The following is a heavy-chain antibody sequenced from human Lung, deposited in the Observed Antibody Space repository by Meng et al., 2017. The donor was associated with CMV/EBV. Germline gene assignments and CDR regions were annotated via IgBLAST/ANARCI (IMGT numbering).Heavy chain of an antibody. D-gene: IGHD2-2*01. CDR2: IIPILGIA. V-gene: IGHV1-69*02. Sequence: SVKVSXKASGGTFSSYTISWVRQAPGQGLEWMGRIIPILGIANYAQKFQGRVTITADKSTSTAYMELSSLRSEDTAVYYCARAFIVVVPAAIGSPYGMDVWGQGTXVTV. CDR1: GGTFSSYT. CDR3: ARAFIVVVPAAIGSPYGMDV. J-gene: IGHJ6*02.